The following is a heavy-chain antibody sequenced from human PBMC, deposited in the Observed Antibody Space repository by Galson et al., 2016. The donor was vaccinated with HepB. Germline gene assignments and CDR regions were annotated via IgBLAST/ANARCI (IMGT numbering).Heavy chain of an antibody. CDR1: GGSFSGYY. V-gene: IGHV4-34*01. CDR2: INHSGSA. D-gene: IGHD4-17*01. CDR3: ARGDNPDYGDYASAYYYMDV. Sequence: LSLTCAVTGGSFSGYYWSWIRQTPTRGLEWSGEINHSGSANYNPSLYRPIILSVDRTKNQFSLKLSSVTAADTAVYYCARGDNPDYGDYASAYYYMDVWGKGTTVTVSS. J-gene: IGHJ6*03.